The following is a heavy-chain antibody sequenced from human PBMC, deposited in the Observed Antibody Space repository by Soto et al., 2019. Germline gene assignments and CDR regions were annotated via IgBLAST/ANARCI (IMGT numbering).Heavy chain of an antibody. CDR1: GYTFTSYG. D-gene: IGHD5-12*01. J-gene: IGHJ4*02. CDR2: ISAYNGNT. CDR3: ARNYVDIVATIQDY. Sequence: XSVKVSFKASGYTFTSYGISWVRQAPGQGLERMGWISAYNGNTNYAQKLQGRVTMTTDTSTSTAYMELRSLRSDDTAVYYCARNYVDIVATIQDYWGQGTLVTVSS. V-gene: IGHV1-18*01.